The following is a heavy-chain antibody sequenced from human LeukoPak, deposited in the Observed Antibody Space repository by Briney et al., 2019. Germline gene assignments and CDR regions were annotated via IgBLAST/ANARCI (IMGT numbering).Heavy chain of an antibody. CDR2: INHSGST. D-gene: IGHD3-22*01. CDR1: GGSFSGYY. V-gene: IGHV4-34*01. J-gene: IGHJ4*02. CDR3: ARGDSSGYLGAY. Sequence: PSETLSLTCAVYGGSFSGYYWSWIRQPPGKGLEWIGEINHSGSTNYNPSLKSRVTISVDTSKNQFSLKLSSVTAADTAVYYCARGDSSGYLGAYWGQGTLVTVSS.